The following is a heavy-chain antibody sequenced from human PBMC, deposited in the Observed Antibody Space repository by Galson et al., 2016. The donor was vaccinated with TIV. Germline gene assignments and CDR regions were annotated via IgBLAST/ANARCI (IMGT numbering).Heavy chain of an antibody. CDR3: AKSFQYFYDNSGYFPYGFHI. V-gene: IGHV3-23*01. CDR2: ISASGGNT. D-gene: IGHD3-22*01. J-gene: IGHJ3*02. Sequence: SLRLSCAASGFTFSSWPMSWVRRAPGKGLEWVSAISASGGNTFYADSVKGRFTISRDNSKKTLYLQMDSLRAEDTAVYYCAKSFQYFYDNSGYFPYGFHIWGQGPMVTVSS. CDR1: GFTFSSWP.